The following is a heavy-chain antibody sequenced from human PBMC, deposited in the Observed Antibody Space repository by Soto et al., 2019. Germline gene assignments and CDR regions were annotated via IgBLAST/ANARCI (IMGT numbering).Heavy chain of an antibody. V-gene: IGHV3-53*01. Sequence: EVQLVESGGGLIPPGGSLRLSCAASGFLVNSAYMTWVRQAPGKGLEWLSMINSDGSTLYSESVRGRFPISRDNSKNRLELQMNSLRAEDTAMYYCARSGYSFAWGYWGQGTLVIVTS. CDR1: GFLVNSAY. CDR2: INSDGST. J-gene: IGHJ4*02. D-gene: IGHD5-18*01. CDR3: ARSGYSFAWGY.